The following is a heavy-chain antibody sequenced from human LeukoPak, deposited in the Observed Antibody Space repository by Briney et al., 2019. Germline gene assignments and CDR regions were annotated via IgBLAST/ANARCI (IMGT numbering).Heavy chain of an antibody. CDR1: GDSVSSNSGA. CDR2: TYYRSQWSN. CDR3: ARMVGATRSFDY. Sequence: SQTPSLTCAISGDSVSSNSGAWNWIRQSPSRGLEWLGRTYYRSQWSNDFALSVKSRISINPDTSKNHFSLQLNSVTPEDTAVYYCARMVGATRSFDYWGQGALVTVSS. V-gene: IGHV6-1*01. D-gene: IGHD1-26*01. J-gene: IGHJ4*02.